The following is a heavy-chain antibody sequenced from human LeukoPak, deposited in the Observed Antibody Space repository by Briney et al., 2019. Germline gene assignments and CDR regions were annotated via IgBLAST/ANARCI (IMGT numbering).Heavy chain of an antibody. D-gene: IGHD3-16*02. CDR2: ISASNGNT. CDR1: GYTFPSYG. CDR3: ARSLMITFGGVIVDSYFDY. J-gene: IGHJ4*02. Sequence: GASVKVSCKASGYTFPSYGISWVRQAPGQGLEWMGWISASNGNTNYAQKLQGRVTMTTDTSTSTAYMELRSLRSDDTAVYYCARSLMITFGGVIVDSYFDYWGQGTLVTVSS. V-gene: IGHV1-18*01.